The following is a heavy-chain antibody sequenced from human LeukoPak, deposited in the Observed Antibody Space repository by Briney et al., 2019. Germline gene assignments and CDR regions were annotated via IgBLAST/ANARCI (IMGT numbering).Heavy chain of an antibody. D-gene: IGHD2-2*01. Sequence: GASVKVSCKASGYTFTGYYMHWVRQAPGQGLEWMGWINPNSGGTNYAQKFQSRVTMTRDTSISTAYMELSRLRSDDTAVYYCARGVVVPAAMGHDFDYWGQGTLVTVSS. V-gene: IGHV1-2*02. CDR3: ARGVVVPAAMGHDFDY. CDR2: INPNSGGT. J-gene: IGHJ4*02. CDR1: GYTFTGYY.